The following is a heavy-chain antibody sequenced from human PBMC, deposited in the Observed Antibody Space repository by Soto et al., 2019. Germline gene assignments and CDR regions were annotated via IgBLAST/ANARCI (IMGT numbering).Heavy chain of an antibody. CDR3: VRGVRVVVSAFLGKGYSYGLDV. Sequence: QVQLVQSGAEVKKPGASVKVSCKASGDTFTSYDLNWVRQATGQGLEWMGWMNPDTGNTVYAQKFQGRVTMTRNTSIITADMALSSLRSEDTAVYYCVRGVRVVVSAFLGKGYSYGLDVWGQGTTVTVSS. CDR1: GDTFTSYD. CDR2: MNPDTGNT. D-gene: IGHD2-21*01. J-gene: IGHJ6*02. V-gene: IGHV1-8*01.